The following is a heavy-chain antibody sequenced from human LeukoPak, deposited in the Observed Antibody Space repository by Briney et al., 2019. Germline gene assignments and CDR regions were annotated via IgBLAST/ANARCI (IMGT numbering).Heavy chain of an antibody. CDR1: GFTPSDYS. Sequence: PGGSLRLSCAVSGFTPSDYSLNWVRQAPGKGLECVSGISGSGGNTYYADSVKGRFTISRDNSKNTLHLQMNSLRAEDTAVYYCVKLDDSRPAALRTCMDVWGQGTTVTVSS. D-gene: IGHD2-2*01. CDR3: VKLDDSRPAALRTCMDV. V-gene: IGHV3-23*01. J-gene: IGHJ6*02. CDR2: ISGSGGNT.